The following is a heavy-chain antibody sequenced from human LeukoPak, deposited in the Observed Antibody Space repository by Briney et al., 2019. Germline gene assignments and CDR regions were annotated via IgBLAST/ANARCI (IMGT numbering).Heavy chain of an antibody. CDR3: AREGDTAMVSDAFDI. J-gene: IGHJ3*02. V-gene: IGHV1-2*02. D-gene: IGHD5-18*01. CDR1: GYRFTGYY. CDR2: INLNSDGT. Sequence: GASVKVSCKTSGYRFTGYYMHWVRQTPGQGLVWMGWINLNSDGTDYAQELQGRVALTRDTAIKTAYMDLSRLRADDTAVYYCAREGDTAMVSDAFDIWGQGTMVTVSS.